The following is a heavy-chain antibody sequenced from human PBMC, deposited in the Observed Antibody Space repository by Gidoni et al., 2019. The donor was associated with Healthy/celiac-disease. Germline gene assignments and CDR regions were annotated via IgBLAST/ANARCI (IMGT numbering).Heavy chain of an antibody. Sequence: QVQLQESGPGLVKPSETLSLTCTVSGGSISSYYWSWIRQPPGKGLEWIGYIYYSGSTNYNPSLKSRVTISVDTSKNQFSLKLSSVTAADTAVYYCARVSGRYCSSTSCLAFDYWGQGTLVTVSS. CDR1: GGSISSYY. CDR2: IYYSGST. V-gene: IGHV4-59*01. D-gene: IGHD2-2*01. J-gene: IGHJ4*02. CDR3: ARVSGRYCSSTSCLAFDY.